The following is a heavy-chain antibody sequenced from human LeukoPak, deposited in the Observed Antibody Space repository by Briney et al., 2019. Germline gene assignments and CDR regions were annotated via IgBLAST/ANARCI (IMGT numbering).Heavy chain of an antibody. CDR2: ISYDGSNK. CDR1: GFTFSSYA. V-gene: IGHV3-30-3*01. Sequence: GGSLRLSCAPSGFTFSSYAMHWVRHAPGKGLEWVAVISYDGSNKYYADSVKGRFTISRDNSKNTLYLQMNSLRAEDTAVYYCARPPKGVDIDYFDYWGQGTLVTVSS. J-gene: IGHJ4*02. D-gene: IGHD5-12*01. CDR3: ARPPKGVDIDYFDY.